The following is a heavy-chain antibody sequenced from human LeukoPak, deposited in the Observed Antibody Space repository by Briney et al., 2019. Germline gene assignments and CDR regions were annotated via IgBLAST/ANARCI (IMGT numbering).Heavy chain of an antibody. CDR2: IYYSGST. CDR1: GGSISSYY. Sequence: SETLSLTCTVSGGSISSYYWSWIRQPPGKGLEWIGYIYYSGSTNYNPSLKSRVTISVDTSKNQFSLKLSSVTAADTAVYYCARAGQLHGVLGFDYWGQGTLVTVSS. V-gene: IGHV4-59*01. D-gene: IGHD6-6*01. CDR3: ARAGQLHGVLGFDY. J-gene: IGHJ4*02.